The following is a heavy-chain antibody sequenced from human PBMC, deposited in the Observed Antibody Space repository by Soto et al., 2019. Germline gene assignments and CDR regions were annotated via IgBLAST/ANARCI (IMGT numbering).Heavy chain of an antibody. Sequence: EVQLVESGGGLIQPGGSLRLSCAASGFAVSSKYMTWVRQAPGKGLEWVSVIYGGGTTYYADSVKGRFTISRDTSKNTLYLQMISLRAEDTAVYYCVQSTGWPGFDFWGQGILVTVSS. D-gene: IGHD6-19*01. V-gene: IGHV3-53*01. CDR3: VQSTGWPGFDF. CDR2: IYGGGTT. CDR1: GFAVSSKY. J-gene: IGHJ4*02.